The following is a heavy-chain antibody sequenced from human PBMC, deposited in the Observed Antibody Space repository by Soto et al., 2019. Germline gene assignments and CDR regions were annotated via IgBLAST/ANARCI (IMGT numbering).Heavy chain of an antibody. J-gene: IGHJ4*02. D-gene: IGHD6-19*01. V-gene: IGHV3-23*01. CDR3: ARRSSGWYFDY. CDR2: ISGSGGST. CDR1: GFTFGSYS. Sequence: PGGSLRLSCAASGFTFGSYSMSWVRQAPGKGLEWVSVISGSGGSTYYADSVKGRFTISRDNSKNTLYLQMNSLRAEDTAVYYCARRSSGWYFDYWGQGTLVTVSS.